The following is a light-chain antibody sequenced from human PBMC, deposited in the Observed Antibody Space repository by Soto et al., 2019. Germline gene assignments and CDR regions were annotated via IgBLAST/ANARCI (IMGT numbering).Light chain of an antibody. CDR1: QGISSY. CDR3: QHLSRNPPT. V-gene: IGKV1-9*01. J-gene: IGKJ1*01. Sequence: DLQLTQSPSFLSASVGDRVTITCRASQGISSYLAWYQQKPGKAPKLLISAAFTLQSGVPSRFSGSGSGTEFTLTISSLQPEDFATYYCQHLSRNPPTFGQGTKVEIK. CDR2: AAF.